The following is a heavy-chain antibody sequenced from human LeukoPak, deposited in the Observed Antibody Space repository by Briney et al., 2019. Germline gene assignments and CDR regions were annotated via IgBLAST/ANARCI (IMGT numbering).Heavy chain of an antibody. J-gene: IGHJ3*02. Sequence: ASVKVSCKASGYTFTSYYMHWVRQAPGQGRGWMGIINPSGSSTSSAQTFQGRVTMTRAMSTSTVDLGLSSLRSEDTAVYYCARESAVVVITTDDAFDIWGQGTMVTVSS. CDR1: GYTFTSYY. CDR2: INPSGSST. CDR3: ARESAVVVITTDDAFDI. V-gene: IGHV1-46*01. D-gene: IGHD3-22*01.